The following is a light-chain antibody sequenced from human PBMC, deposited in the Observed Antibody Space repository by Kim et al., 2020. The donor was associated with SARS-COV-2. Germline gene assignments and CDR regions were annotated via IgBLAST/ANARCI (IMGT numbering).Light chain of an antibody. Sequence: ASVGDRVTITCRASQSISSYLNWYQQKPAKAPKLLIYAASSLQSGVPSRFSGSGSGTDFTLTISSLQPEDFATYYCQQSYSTPLTFGGGTKVEIK. V-gene: IGKV1-39*01. CDR1: QSISSY. CDR2: AAS. J-gene: IGKJ4*01. CDR3: QQSYSTPLT.